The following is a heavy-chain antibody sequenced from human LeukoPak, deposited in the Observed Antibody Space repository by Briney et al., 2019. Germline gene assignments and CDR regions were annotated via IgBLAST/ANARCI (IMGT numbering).Heavy chain of an antibody. D-gene: IGHD3-10*01. CDR2: IYHSGST. CDR3: ARHYGP. V-gene: IGHV4-59*08. J-gene: IGHJ4*02. Sequence: SETLSLTCTVSGGSISSYYWSWIRQPPGKGLEWIGEIYHSGSTNYNPSLKSRVTISVDTSKNQFSLKLNSVTATDTAVYYCARHYGPWGQGTLVTVSS. CDR1: GGSISSYY.